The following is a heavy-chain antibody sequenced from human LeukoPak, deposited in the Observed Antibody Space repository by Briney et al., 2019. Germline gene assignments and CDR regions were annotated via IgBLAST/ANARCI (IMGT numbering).Heavy chain of an antibody. CDR2: IYTSGST. CDR1: GGSISSGSYN. CDR3: ARGQQYCSSTSCDYDAFDI. Sequence: SETLSLTCTVSGGSISSGSYNWSWIRQPAGKGLEWIGRIYTSGSTNYNPSLKSRVTISVDTSKNQFSLKLSSVTAADTAVYYCARGQQYCSSTSCDYDAFDIWGQGTMVTVSS. D-gene: IGHD2-2*01. J-gene: IGHJ3*02. V-gene: IGHV4-61*02.